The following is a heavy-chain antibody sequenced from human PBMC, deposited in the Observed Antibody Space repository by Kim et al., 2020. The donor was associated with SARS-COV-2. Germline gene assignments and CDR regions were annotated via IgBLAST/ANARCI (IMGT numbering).Heavy chain of an antibody. Sequence: YNPSLKSRVPLSVDTSKNQFSLKLNSVTAADTAVYYCAGSSVTYTYFDSWGQGTLVTVSS. D-gene: IGHD4-17*01. J-gene: IGHJ4*02. V-gene: IGHV4-59*01. CDR3: AGSSVTYTYFDS.